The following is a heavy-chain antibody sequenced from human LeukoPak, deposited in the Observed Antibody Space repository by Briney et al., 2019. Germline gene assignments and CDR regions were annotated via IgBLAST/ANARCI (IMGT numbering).Heavy chain of an antibody. V-gene: IGHV4-61*01. J-gene: IGHJ4*02. CDR2: IYYSGST. CDR3: AVQRAGTYYDYVWGSYRSTHFDY. D-gene: IGHD3-16*02. CDR1: GGSFSSGSYY. Sequence: SETLSLTCTVSGGSFSSGSYYWSWIRQPPGKGLEWIGYIYYSGSTNYNPSLKSRVTISVDTSKNQFSLKLSSVTAADTAVYYCAVQRAGTYYDYVWGSYRSTHFDYWGQGTLVTVSS.